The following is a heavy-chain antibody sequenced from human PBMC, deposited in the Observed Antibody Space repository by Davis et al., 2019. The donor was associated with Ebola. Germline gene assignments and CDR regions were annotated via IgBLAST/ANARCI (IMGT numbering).Heavy chain of an antibody. V-gene: IGHV4-39*07. J-gene: IGHJ6*02. Sequence: MPSETLSLTCTVPGGSVSSGSYYWRWIRQPPGKGLEWIGSIYYSGSTYSNPSLKSRVTISVDTSKNQFSLKLSSVTAADTAVYYCAGGSMITFGGVNVNNYYYYGMDVWGQGTTVTVSS. CDR2: IYYSGST. CDR3: AGGSMITFGGVNVNNYYYYGMDV. CDR1: GGSVSSGSYY. D-gene: IGHD3-16*02.